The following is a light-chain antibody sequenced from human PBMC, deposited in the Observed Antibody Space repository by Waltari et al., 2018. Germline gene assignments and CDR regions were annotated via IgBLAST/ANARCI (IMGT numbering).Light chain of an antibody. Sequence: TQSPATLSVSLGERVTLTCRASESISINLAWYQHKPGQPPRLIIHGASQRATGVPARFAGSGSRTEFTLTITSLQSEDIAVYYCHQYNNRPPYTFGQGTKLEIK. V-gene: IGKV3-15*01. CDR1: ESISIN. CDR3: HQYNNRPPYT. CDR2: GAS. J-gene: IGKJ2*01.